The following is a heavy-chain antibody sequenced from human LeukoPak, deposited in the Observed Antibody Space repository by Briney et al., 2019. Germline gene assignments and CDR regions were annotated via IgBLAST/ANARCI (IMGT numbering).Heavy chain of an antibody. J-gene: IGHJ6*03. D-gene: IGHD3-3*01. Sequence: GGSLRLSCAASGFSFNDYGMHWVRQAPGKGLEWVSVISYDGTNKYYTDSVKGRFTISRDNSKSTLYLQMNDLRAEDTAVYYCAKGAEEGVVITAVYYYYMDVWGEGTTVSISS. CDR1: GFSFNDYG. V-gene: IGHV3-30*18. CDR2: ISYDGTNK. CDR3: AKGAEEGVVITAVYYYYMDV.